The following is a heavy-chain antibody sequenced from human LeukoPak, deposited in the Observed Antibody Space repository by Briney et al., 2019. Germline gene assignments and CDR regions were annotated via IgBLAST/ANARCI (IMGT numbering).Heavy chain of an antibody. CDR1: GFTFSSYS. Sequence: GGSLRLSCAASGFTFSSYSMNWVRQAPGKGLEWVSYISSSSSTIYYADSVKGRFTISRDNAKNSLYLQMNSLRAEDTAVYYCARGFSSGWYEGIVDYWGQGTLVTVSS. J-gene: IGHJ4*02. D-gene: IGHD6-19*01. CDR2: ISSSSSTI. CDR3: ARGFSSGWYEGIVDY. V-gene: IGHV3-48*01.